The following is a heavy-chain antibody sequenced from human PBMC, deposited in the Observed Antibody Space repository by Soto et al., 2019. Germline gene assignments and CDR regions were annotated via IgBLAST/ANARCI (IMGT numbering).Heavy chain of an antibody. CDR1: GGSFSGYY. J-gene: IGHJ6*02. CDR2: INHSGST. D-gene: IGHD3-10*01. V-gene: IGHV4-34*01. Sequence: PSETLSLTCAVYGGSFSGYYWSWIRQPPGKGLEWIGEINHSGSTNYNPSLKSRVTISVDTSKNQFSLKLSSVTAADTAVYYCAARRFGEFRAGMDVWGQGTTVTVSS. CDR3: AARRFGEFRAGMDV.